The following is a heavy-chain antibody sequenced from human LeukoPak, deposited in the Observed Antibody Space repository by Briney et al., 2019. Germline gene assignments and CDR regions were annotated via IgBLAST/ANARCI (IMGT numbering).Heavy chain of an antibody. D-gene: IGHD5-18*01. V-gene: IGHV4-4*02. CDR3: ARERARGYSYNWFDP. Sequence: SETLSLTCAVSGGSISSSNWWNWVRQTPGKGLDWIGEIYHRGNTHYNPSLKSRVTMSVDTSTNQFSLRVNSVTPEDTAVYYCARERARGYSYNWFDPWGQGTLVSVSS. CDR1: GGSISSSNW. CDR2: IYHRGNT. J-gene: IGHJ5*02.